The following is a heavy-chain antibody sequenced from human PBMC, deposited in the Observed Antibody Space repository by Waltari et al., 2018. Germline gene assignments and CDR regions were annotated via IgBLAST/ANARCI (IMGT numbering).Heavy chain of an antibody. J-gene: IGHJ4*02. CDR3: ARREAVAGLDY. D-gene: IGHD6-19*01. Sequence: QVQLVQSGAVVKEPGASLKVSCKASVFTFTRYGVTWVRQAPGQGLEWMGWISVYNGKTDYAQNFRGRVTMTAETSTNTAYMELRSLRSDDTAVYYCARREAVAGLDYWGQGTLVTVSS. V-gene: IGHV1-18*01. CDR2: ISVYNGKT. CDR1: VFTFTRYG.